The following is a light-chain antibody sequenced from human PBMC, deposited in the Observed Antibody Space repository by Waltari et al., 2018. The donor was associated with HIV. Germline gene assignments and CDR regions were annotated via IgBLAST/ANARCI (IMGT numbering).Light chain of an antibody. J-gene: IGLJ2*01. V-gene: IGLV1-47*01. CDR3: AAWDDSLSGVI. Sequence: QSVLTQPPSASGTPGQRVTISCSGSSSTIGTHYVYCYPPLPGTSPKLLIYRNNPRPSGVPDRFSGSKSGTSASLAISGLRSDDEGDYYCAAWDDSLSGVIFGGGTKLTVL. CDR1: SSTIGTHY. CDR2: RNN.